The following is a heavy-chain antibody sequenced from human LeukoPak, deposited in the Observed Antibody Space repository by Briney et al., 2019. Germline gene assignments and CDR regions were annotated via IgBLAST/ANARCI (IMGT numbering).Heavy chain of an antibody. J-gene: IGHJ3*02. CDR2: IYPGDSNT. V-gene: IGHV5-51*01. Sequence: GESLKISCKGSGYSFTSYWIGWVRQMPGKGLEWMGSIYPGDSNTAYSPSFQGQVTISVDKSINTAYLQWTSLKASDTAVYYCARRLRFLQTFTDAFDIWGQGTLVTVSS. CDR3: ARRLRFLQTFTDAFDI. D-gene: IGHD3-3*01. CDR1: GYSFTSYW.